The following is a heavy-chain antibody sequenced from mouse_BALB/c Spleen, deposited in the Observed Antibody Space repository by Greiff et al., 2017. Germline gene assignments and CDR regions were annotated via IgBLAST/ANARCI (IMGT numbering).Heavy chain of an antibody. CDR1: GYSITSGYY. D-gene: IGHD1-2*01. Sequence: DVKLQESGPGLVKPSQSLSLTCSVTGYSITSGYYWNWIRQFPGTKLEWMGYISYDGSNNYNPSLKNRISITRDTSKNQFFLKLNSVTTEDTATYYCARVHYYGSYYFDYWGQGTTLTVSS. CDR2: ISYDGSN. J-gene: IGHJ2*01. CDR3: ARVHYYGSYYFDY. V-gene: IGHV3-6*02.